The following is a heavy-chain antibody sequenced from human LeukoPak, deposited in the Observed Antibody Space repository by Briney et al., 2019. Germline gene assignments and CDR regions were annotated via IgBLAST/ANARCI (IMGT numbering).Heavy chain of an antibody. J-gene: IGHJ4*02. Sequence: SQTLSLTCSVSGGSISSGNYFWTWIRHHPGKGLEWIGYIHYSGITYYNPSLKSRASMSVDTSKHQFSLNLNSVTAADTAEYYCAGKPNALYYFDKWGQGSLVTVSS. CDR1: GGSISSGNYF. D-gene: IGHD2/OR15-2a*01. CDR3: AGKPNALYYFDK. CDR2: IHYSGIT. V-gene: IGHV4-31*03.